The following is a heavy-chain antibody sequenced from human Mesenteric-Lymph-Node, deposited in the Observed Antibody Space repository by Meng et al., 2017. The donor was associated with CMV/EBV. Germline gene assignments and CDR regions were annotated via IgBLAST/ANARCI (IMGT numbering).Heavy chain of an antibody. CDR1: GFTFSNAW. CDR2: IKSKTDGGTT. J-gene: IGHJ1*01. D-gene: IGHD2-2*02. V-gene: IGHV3-15*01. Sequence: GGSLRLSCAASGFTFSNAWMSWVRQAPGKGLEWVGRIKSKTDGGTTDYAAPVKGRFTISRDDSKNTLYLQMNSLKTEDTAVYYCTTADIVVVPAAIDGYFQHWGQGTLVTVSS. CDR3: TTADIVVVPAAIDGYFQH.